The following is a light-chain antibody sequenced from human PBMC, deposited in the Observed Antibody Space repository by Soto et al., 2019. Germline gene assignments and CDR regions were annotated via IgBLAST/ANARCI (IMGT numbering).Light chain of an antibody. CDR2: DAS. CDR1: QSVSSL. Sequence: IVLTQSPVTLSLSPGERATLSCRASRQSVSSLLTWYQQQPGQAPRILLYDASNRATGILARFSGSGSGTDFTLTISSLEPEDFAVYYCQQRSNWPPLTFGQGTRLEIK. V-gene: IGKV3-11*01. CDR3: QQRSNWPPLT. J-gene: IGKJ5*01.